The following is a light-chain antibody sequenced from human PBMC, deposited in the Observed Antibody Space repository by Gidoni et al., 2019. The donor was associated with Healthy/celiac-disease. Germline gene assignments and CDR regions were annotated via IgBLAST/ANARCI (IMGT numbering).Light chain of an antibody. CDR1: RSVSSY. CDR3: QQRSNWPT. J-gene: IGKJ1*01. Sequence: EIVLTQSPATLSLSPGERANLSCRASRSVSSYLAWYQQKPGQAPRLLIYDASNRATGIPARFSGSGSGTDFTLTISSLEPEDFAVYYCQQRSNWPTFGQGTKVEIK. V-gene: IGKV3-11*01. CDR2: DAS.